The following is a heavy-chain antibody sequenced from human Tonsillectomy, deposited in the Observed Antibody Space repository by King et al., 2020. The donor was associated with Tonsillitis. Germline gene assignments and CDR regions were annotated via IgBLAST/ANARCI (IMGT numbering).Heavy chain of an antibody. J-gene: IGHJ4*02. CDR3: ARVGPWDSSGYLPTYYFDY. Sequence: QLQESGPGLVKPSQTLSLTCTVSGDSISSGGYYWSWIRQHPGKGLEWIGYIYYSGSTYYNPSLKSRVTISVDTSKNQFSLKLSSVTAADTAVYYCARVGPWDSSGYLPTYYFDYWGQGTLVTVAS. V-gene: IGHV4-31*03. CDR2: IYYSGST. CDR1: GDSISSGGYY. D-gene: IGHD3-22*01.